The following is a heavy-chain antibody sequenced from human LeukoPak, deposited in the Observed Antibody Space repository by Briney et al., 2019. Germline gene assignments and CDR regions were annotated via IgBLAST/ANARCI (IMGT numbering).Heavy chain of an antibody. Sequence: PGGSLRLSCAASGFTFSDYTMNWVRQAPGKGLEWVSSISSGGTYKFYADSVKGRFTISRDNSKNTLFLQMNSLRAEDTAVYYCAKDFAAYDGSGWHNAFDIWGQGTMVTVSS. D-gene: IGHD6-19*01. CDR3: AKDFAAYDGSGWHNAFDI. CDR1: GFTFSDYT. J-gene: IGHJ3*02. CDR2: ISSGGTYK. V-gene: IGHV3-21*01.